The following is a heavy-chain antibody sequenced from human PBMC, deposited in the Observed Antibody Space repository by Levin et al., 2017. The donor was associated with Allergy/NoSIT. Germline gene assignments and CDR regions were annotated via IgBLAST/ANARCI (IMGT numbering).Heavy chain of an antibody. D-gene: IGHD2-8*01. J-gene: IGHJ4*02. CDR3: AKDRVVLMAYATFFDA. CDR2: ICSYDSCT. Sequence: GGSLRLSCAASGFSFSSYAMTWVRQAPGKGLEWVSSICSYDSCTYYADSVKGRFTISRDNSRKTLYLQMNRLRAEDTAVYYCAKDRVVLMAYATFFDAWGQGTPVTVSS. CDR1: GFSFSSYA. V-gene: IGHV3-23*03.